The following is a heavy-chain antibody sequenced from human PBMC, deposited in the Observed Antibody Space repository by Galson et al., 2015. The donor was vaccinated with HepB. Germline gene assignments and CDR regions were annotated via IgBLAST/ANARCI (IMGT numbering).Heavy chain of an antibody. CDR2: IWYDGSNK. CDR1: GFTFSSYG. Sequence: SLRLSCAASGFTFSSYGMHWVRQAPGKGLEWVAVIWYDGSNKYYADSVKGRFTISRDNSKNTLYLQMNSLRAEDTAVYYCARSVSIAARPRYMDVWGKGTTVTVSS. D-gene: IGHD6-6*01. J-gene: IGHJ6*03. CDR3: ARSVSIAARPRYMDV. V-gene: IGHV3-33*01.